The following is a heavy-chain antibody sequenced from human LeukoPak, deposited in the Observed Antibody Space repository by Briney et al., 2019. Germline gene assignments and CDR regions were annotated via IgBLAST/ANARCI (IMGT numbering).Heavy chain of an antibody. D-gene: IGHD5-12*01. J-gene: IGHJ5*01. CDR2: ISSDGNII. Sequence: GGSLRLSCTASGFTFTDYSLHWVRQAPGKGLEWVAMISSDGNIIYYADSVKGRFTISRDNSKNTISVQMISLRPEDTGAYYCARDGSVATTGYFFDSWGQGTLVTVSS. CDR1: GFTFTDYS. CDR3: ARDGSVATTGYFFDS. V-gene: IGHV3-30-3*01.